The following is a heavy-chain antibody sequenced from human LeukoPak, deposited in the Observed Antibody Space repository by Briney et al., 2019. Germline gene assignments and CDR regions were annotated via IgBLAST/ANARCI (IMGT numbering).Heavy chain of an antibody. Sequence: GGSLRLSCAASGFTFSSYWMSWVRQAPGKGLEWVANIKQDGSEKYYVDSVKGRFTISRDNAKNSLYLQMNSLRAEDTAVYYCARENGYYDSSGYYYRHYYYYMDVWGKGTTVTVSS. CDR1: GFTFSSYW. D-gene: IGHD3-22*01. CDR3: ARENGYYDSSGYYYRHYYYYMDV. CDR2: IKQDGSEK. J-gene: IGHJ6*03. V-gene: IGHV3-7*01.